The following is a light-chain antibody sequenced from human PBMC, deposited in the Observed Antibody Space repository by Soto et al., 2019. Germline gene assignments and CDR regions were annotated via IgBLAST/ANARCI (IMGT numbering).Light chain of an antibody. CDR2: DAS. CDR1: QSINNW. V-gene: IGKV1-5*01. J-gene: IGKJ1*01. Sequence: DIKIPQSPSTLSASVGDRVTITCRASQSINNWLAWYQQKPGKAPKFLIYDASNLESGVPSRFSGSGSGTEFTLTISSLQPDDFATYYCQQYKTHSKTFGQGTKVDIK. CDR3: QQYKTHSKT.